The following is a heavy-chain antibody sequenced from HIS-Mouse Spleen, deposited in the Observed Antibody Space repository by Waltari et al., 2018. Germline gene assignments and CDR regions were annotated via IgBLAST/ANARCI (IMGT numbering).Heavy chain of an antibody. CDR3: ARGLAARFDY. D-gene: IGHD6-6*01. CDR2: INHSGST. J-gene: IGHJ4*02. V-gene: IGHV4-34*01. CDR1: GGSFSGYY. Sequence: QVQLQQWGAGLLKPSETLSLTCAVYGGSFSGYYWSWIRQPPGKGVEWFGEINHSGSTNYNPSLKSRVTISVDTSKNQFSLKLSSVTAADTAVYYCARGLAARFDYWGQGTLVTVSS.